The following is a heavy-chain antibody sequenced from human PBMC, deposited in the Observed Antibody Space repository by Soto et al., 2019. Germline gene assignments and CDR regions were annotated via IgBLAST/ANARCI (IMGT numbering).Heavy chain of an antibody. CDR3: ARLPTTIRRGPNAFDI. V-gene: IGHV4-39*01. CDR2: MYYSGST. J-gene: IGHJ3*02. D-gene: IGHD4-4*01. Sequence: QLQLQESGPGLVKPSETLSLTCTVSGGSISTSCYYWGWIRQPPGKGLEWIGSMYYSGSTYYNPSLKSRGTISLDTSKNQFSLKLSSVTAADTAVFYCARLPTTIRRGPNAFDIWGQGTMVTVSS. CDR1: GGSISTSCYY.